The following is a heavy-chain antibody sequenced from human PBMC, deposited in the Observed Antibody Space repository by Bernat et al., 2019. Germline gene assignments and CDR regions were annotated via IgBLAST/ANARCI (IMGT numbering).Heavy chain of an antibody. CDR3: ARGSGNYGSYYFDY. CDR2: ISSSGAYI. CDR1: GFSFSTYP. V-gene: IGHV3-21*01. Sequence: EVQLMESGGGLVKPGGSLRLSCVASGFSFSTYPMGWVRQAPGKGLEWVSSISSSGAYIYYAESMKGRFTISRDNAKNSLYLQMNSLRAEDTALFYCARGSGNYGSYYFDYWGQGSLVTVSS. D-gene: IGHD3-10*01. J-gene: IGHJ4*02.